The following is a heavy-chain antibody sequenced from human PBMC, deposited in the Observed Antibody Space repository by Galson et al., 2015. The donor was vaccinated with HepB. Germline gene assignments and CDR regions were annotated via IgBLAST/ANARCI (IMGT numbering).Heavy chain of an antibody. CDR2: IYSGGST. Sequence: SLRLSCAASGFTVSSNYMSWVRQAPGKGLEWVSVIYSGGSTYYADSVKGRFTISRDNSKNTLYLQMNSLRAEDMAVYYCARDQVWFGGAFDIWGQGTMVTVSS. D-gene: IGHD3-10*01. CDR1: GFTVSSNY. J-gene: IGHJ3*02. CDR3: ARDQVWFGGAFDI. V-gene: IGHV3-66*02.